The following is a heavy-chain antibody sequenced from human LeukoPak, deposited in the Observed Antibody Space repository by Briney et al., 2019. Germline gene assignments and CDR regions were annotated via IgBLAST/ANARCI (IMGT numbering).Heavy chain of an antibody. CDR2: IYYSGTT. J-gene: IGHJ4*02. Sequence: SETLSLTCSVSGGSINSYYWSWIRQPPGKGLEWIGYIYYSGTTTYNPSLESRVTISVDTSRSQFSLMLSSVTAADTAVYYCARHVEGRDYFNYWGLGTLVTVSS. V-gene: IGHV4-59*08. CDR3: ARHVEGRDYFNY. CDR1: GGSINSYY.